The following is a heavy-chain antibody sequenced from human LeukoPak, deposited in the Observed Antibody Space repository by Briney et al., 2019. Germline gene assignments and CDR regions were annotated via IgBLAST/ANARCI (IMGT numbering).Heavy chain of an antibody. D-gene: IGHD6-19*01. J-gene: IGHJ4*02. V-gene: IGHV3-21*01. Sequence: PGGSLRLSCAASGFTFSSYSMNWVRQALGKGLEWVSSISSSSSYIYYADSVKGRFTISRDNAKNSLYLQMNSLRAEDTAVYYCARDPSSGWYFDYWGQGTLVTVSS. CDR1: GFTFSSYS. CDR2: ISSSSSYI. CDR3: ARDPSSGWYFDY.